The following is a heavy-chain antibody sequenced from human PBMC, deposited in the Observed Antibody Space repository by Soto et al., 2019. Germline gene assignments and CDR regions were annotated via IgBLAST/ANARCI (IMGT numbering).Heavy chain of an antibody. D-gene: IGHD3-10*01. CDR1: GGSFSGYY. Sequence: SETLSLTCAVYGGSFSGYYWTWIRQPPGTGLEWIGEINHSGSTNYNPSLKSRVTISVDTSKNQFSLKLTSVTATDTAVYYCARQGFGALHGLVAVGGQGTTVTVSS. J-gene: IGHJ6*02. V-gene: IGHV4-34*01. CDR3: ARQGFGALHGLVAV. CDR2: INHSGST.